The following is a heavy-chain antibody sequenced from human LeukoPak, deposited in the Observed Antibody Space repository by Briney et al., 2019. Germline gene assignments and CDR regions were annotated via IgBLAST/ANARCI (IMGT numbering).Heavy chain of an antibody. CDR2: IYTSGST. CDR1: GGSISSYY. J-gene: IGHJ4*02. CDR3: ARSERGSSYGYLWNELPYYFDY. Sequence: SETLSLTCTVSGGSISSYYWSWIRQPAGKGLEWIGRIYTSGSTNYNPSLRSRVTMSVDTSKNQFSLKLSSVTAADTAVYFCARSERGSSYGYLWNELPYYFDYWGQGTLVTVSS. V-gene: IGHV4-4*07. D-gene: IGHD5-18*01.